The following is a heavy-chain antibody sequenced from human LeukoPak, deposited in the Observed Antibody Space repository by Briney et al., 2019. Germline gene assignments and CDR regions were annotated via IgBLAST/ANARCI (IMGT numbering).Heavy chain of an antibody. CDR3: ARKWGMDV. Sequence: GGPLRLSCAASGFTYSNYGKQCPRHVSGKGLVWVSRIMSDGTTTGHADFVKGRFTISRDNAKNTLYWQMNSLRAEDTAVYYCARKWGMDVWGQGATVTVSS. CDR1: GFTYSNYG. J-gene: IGHJ6*02. CDR2: IMSDGTTT. D-gene: IGHD2-8*01. V-gene: IGHV3-74*01.